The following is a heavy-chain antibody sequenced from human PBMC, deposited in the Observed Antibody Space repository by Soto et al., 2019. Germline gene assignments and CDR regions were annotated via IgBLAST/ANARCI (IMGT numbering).Heavy chain of an antibody. V-gene: IGHV3-23*01. Sequence: EVQLLESGGGVVQPGGSLRLSCAASGFTFSSYAMSWVRQAPGKGLEVVAAISGSGGNTYYADYVKGRFTIARDNSKNTLYLQRNSPGAEATAVYYCAKAYSYGAHYGRDVWGQGTTVTVSS. CDR3: AKAYSYGAHYGRDV. CDR1: GFTFSSYA. D-gene: IGHD5-18*01. CDR2: ISGSGGNT. J-gene: IGHJ6*02.